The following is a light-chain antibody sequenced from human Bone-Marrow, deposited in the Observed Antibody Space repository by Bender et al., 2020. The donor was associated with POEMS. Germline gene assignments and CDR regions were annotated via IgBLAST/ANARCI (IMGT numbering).Light chain of an antibody. V-gene: IGLV1-47*01. CDR2: RNN. J-gene: IGLJ3*02. CDR1: SSNIGSSY. Sequence: QSVLTQPPSVSGTPGQRVTISCSGSSSNIGSSYVYWYQHLPGTAPKLLIYRNNQRPSGVPDRFSGSKSGTSASLAITGLQSDDEAIYFCVAWDASLNGWVFGGGTKLTVL. CDR3: VAWDASLNGWV.